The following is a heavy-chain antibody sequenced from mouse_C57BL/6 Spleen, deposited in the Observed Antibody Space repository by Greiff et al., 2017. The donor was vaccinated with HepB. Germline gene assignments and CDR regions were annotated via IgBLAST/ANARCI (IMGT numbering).Heavy chain of an antibody. D-gene: IGHD2-2*01. CDR2: INPGSGGT. CDR1: GYAFTNYL. V-gene: IGHV1-54*01. CDR3: ARSWGYDPYAMDY. J-gene: IGHJ4*01. Sequence: VKLMESGAELVRPGTSVKVSCKASGYAFTNYLIEWVKQRPGQGLEWIGVINPGSGGTNYNEKFKGKATLTADKSSSTAYMQLSSLTSEDSAVYFCARSWGYDPYAMDYWGQGTSVTVSS.